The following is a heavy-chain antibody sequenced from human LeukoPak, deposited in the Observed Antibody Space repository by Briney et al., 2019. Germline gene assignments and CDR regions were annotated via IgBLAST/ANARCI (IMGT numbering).Heavy chain of an antibody. V-gene: IGHV3-30*02. CDR3: VKDNPLDY. CDR1: GFTFSDYG. J-gene: IGHJ4*02. D-gene: IGHD1-14*01. CDR2: IRYDGNVK. Sequence: GGSLRLSCAASGFTFSDYGMVWVRQAPGKGLEWVAFIRYDGNVKFYADSMKGRFTISRDNSKNTLYLHINSLRAEDTALYYCVKDNPLDYWGQGTLVIVSS.